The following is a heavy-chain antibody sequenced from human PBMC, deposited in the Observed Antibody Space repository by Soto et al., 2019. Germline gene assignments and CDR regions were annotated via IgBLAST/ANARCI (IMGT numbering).Heavy chain of an antibody. CDR1: GCTFSSYS. D-gene: IGHD2-21*01. Sequence: GGTLRLSCAASGCTFSSYSKNWVRQAPGKGLEWLSSIRSSSSYTYYPASVNGRFTISRDNANNFLFMQMNVPRADHAVVYYCASVASHYGIDAWGQGPTVTVSS. V-gene: IGHV3-21*01. CDR2: IRSSSSYT. CDR3: ASVASHYGIDA. J-gene: IGHJ6*02.